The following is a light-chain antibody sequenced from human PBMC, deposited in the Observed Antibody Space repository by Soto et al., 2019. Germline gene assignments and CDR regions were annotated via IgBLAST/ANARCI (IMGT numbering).Light chain of an antibody. CDR2: GAS. CDR1: QSVSSSY. J-gene: IGKJ5*01. Sequence: EIVLTQSPGTLSLSPGERAPLSCLASQSVSSSYVAWYQQKPGQAPRLLIYGASSRATGIPDRVSGSGSWTGFTLTSSRLEPEDFAVDDCQQYGSSPITFGQGTRLEIK. CDR3: QQYGSSPIT. V-gene: IGKV3-20*01.